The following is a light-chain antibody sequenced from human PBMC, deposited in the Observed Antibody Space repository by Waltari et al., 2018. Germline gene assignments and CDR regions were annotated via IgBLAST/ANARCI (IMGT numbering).Light chain of an antibody. Sequence: QSVLTQPPSVSVAPGQKVTISCTGSGSNIRAGSDVHWYPQLPRAAPKLLIYGSTSRPLGVPDRFFGSTSGTSASLAITGLQAEDEGDYYCQSYDTSLSVVFGGGTKLTVL. J-gene: IGLJ3*02. CDR3: QSYDTSLSVV. V-gene: IGLV1-40*01. CDR1: GSNIRAGSD. CDR2: GST.